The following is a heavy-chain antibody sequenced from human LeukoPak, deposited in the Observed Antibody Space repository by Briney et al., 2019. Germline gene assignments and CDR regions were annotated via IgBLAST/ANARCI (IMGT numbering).Heavy chain of an antibody. Sequence: PSETLSLTCTVSGGSISSSSYYWGWIRQPPGKGLEWIGSIYYSGSTYYNPSLKSRVTISVDTSKNQFSLKLSSVTAADTAVYYCARPLMWNTQSPFDYWGQGTLVTVSS. CDR3: ARPLMWNTQSPFDY. J-gene: IGHJ4*02. CDR1: GGSISSSSYY. CDR2: IYYSGST. V-gene: IGHV4-39*07. D-gene: IGHD1/OR15-1a*01.